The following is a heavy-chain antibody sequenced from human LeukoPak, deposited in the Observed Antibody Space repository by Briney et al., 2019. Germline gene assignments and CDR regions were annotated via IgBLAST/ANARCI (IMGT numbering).Heavy chain of an antibody. D-gene: IGHD1-7*01. CDR2: ISGSGGST. Sequence: GGSLRLSCAASGFTFSSYAMTWVRQAPGKGLEWVSGISGSGGSTYYADSVKGRFTISRDNSKNTLYLHMNSLRAEDTAVYYCARESNWNYGGIFDYWGQGTLVTVSS. CDR3: ARESNWNYGGIFDY. CDR1: GFTFSSYA. J-gene: IGHJ4*02. V-gene: IGHV3-23*01.